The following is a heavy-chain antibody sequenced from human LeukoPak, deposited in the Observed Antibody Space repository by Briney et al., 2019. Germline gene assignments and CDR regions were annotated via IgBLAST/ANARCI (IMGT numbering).Heavy chain of an antibody. CDR1: AYTFNSYL. V-gene: IGHV1-46*02. J-gene: IGHJ5*02. D-gene: IGHD3-10*01. CDR2: IDPSGGST. CDR3: ARDLGLRGVTNWFDP. Sequence: ASVKVSCKASAYTFNSYLMHWVRQAPGQGLEWVGIIDPSGGSTGYAQKFQGRVTMTRDTSTSTVYMELSSLRSEDTAVYYCARDLGLRGVTNWFDPWGQGTLVTVSS.